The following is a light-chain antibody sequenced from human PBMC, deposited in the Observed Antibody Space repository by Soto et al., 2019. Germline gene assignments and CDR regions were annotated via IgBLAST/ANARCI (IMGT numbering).Light chain of an antibody. J-gene: IGLJ1*01. CDR1: SSDVGSYKD. CDR2: DVS. V-gene: IGLV2-11*01. CDR3: CANADTFHV. Sequence: QSALTQPRSVSGSPGQSVTISCTGTSSDVGSYKDVSWYQHHPGKVPKLMIYDVSERPSAVPDRFSGSKSGNTASLTISGLHDEDDDIYYCCANADTFHVFGTGTKLTVL.